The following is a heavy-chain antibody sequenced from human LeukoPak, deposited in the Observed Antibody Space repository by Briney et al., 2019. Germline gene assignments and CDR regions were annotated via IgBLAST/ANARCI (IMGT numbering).Heavy chain of an antibody. D-gene: IGHD6-25*01. CDR2: ISSSSSTI. V-gene: IGHV3-48*02. Sequence: GGSLRLSCAASGVTFSTYSVNWVCQAPGKGLEWVSYISSSSSTIYYADSVQGRFTISRDNAKNSLYLQMNSLRDEDTGEYYCARGITASVKHYFDHWGQGTLVTVSS. J-gene: IGHJ4*02. CDR1: GVTFSTYS. CDR3: ARGITASVKHYFDH.